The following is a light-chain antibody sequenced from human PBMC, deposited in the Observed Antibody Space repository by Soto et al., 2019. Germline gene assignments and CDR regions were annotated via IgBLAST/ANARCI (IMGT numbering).Light chain of an antibody. CDR1: SSNIGSNT. J-gene: IGLJ2*01. V-gene: IGLV1-44*01. Sequence: QSVLTQPPSASGTPGQRVTISCSGSSSNIGSNTVNWYQQLPGTAPKLLIYSNNQRPSGVPDRFSDSKSGTSASLAISGLQSEDEADYYCAAWDDSLNGPDVVFGGGTKLTVL. CDR2: SNN. CDR3: AAWDDSLNGPDVV.